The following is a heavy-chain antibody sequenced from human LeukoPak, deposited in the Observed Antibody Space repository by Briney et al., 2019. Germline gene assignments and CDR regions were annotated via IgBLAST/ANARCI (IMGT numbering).Heavy chain of an antibody. V-gene: IGHV4-31*03. CDR2: IYYSGST. CDR3: ARDRSSRCYYDSSGYLDY. CDR1: GGSISSGGYY. D-gene: IGHD3-22*01. Sequence: PSETLSLTCTVSGGSISSGGYYWSWIRQHPGKGLEWIGYIYYSGSTYYNPSLKSRVTISVDTSKNQFSLKLSSVTAADTAVYYCARDRSSRCYYDSSGYLDYWGQGTLVTVSS. J-gene: IGHJ4*02.